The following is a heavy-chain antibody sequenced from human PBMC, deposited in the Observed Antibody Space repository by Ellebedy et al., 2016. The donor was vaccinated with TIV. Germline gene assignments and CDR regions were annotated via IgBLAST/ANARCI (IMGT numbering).Heavy chain of an antibody. CDR1: GYTFNNYG. CDR2: IYPGDSTT. J-gene: IGHJ2*01. V-gene: IGHV5-51*01. D-gene: IGHD1-14*01. CDR3: ERLRGDRGYFDV. Sequence: GESLKISCKGSGYTFNNYGIGRVRQMHGKGLEWRGGIYPGDSTTEYSPSFRGQVTISADKSISTAYLQWRSLKASDTAMYNSERLRGDRGYFDVWGRGTLVTVSS.